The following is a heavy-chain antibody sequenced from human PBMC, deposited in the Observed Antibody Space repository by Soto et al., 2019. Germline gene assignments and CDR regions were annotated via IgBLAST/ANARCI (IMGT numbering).Heavy chain of an antibody. J-gene: IGHJ6*02. CDR3: ARALGGSYYGYYYYGMDV. CDR2: IYHSGST. CDR1: GGSISSSNW. V-gene: IGHV4-4*02. D-gene: IGHD1-26*01. Sequence: PSETLSLTCAVSGGSISSSNWWSWVRQPPGKGLEWIGEIYHSGSTNYNPSLKSRVTISVDKSKNQFSLKLSSVTAADTAVYYCARALGGSYYGYYYYGMDVWGQGTTVTVSS.